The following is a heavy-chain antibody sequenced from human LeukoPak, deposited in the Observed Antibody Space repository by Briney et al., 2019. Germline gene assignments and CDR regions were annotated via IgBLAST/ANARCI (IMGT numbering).Heavy chain of an antibody. D-gene: IGHD5-18*01. CDR3: ARVAGYSYGRYYFDY. Sequence: ASVKVSCKASGYTFTSYYMHWVRQAPGQGLEWMGGIIPIFGTANYAQKFQGRVTITADESTSTAYMELSSLRSEDTAVYYCARVAGYSYGRYYFDYWGQGALVTVSS. CDR2: IIPIFGTA. V-gene: IGHV1-69*13. J-gene: IGHJ4*02. CDR1: GYTFTSYY.